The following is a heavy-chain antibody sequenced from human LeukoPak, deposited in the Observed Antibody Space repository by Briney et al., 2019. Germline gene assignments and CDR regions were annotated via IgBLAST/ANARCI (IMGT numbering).Heavy chain of an antibody. J-gene: IGHJ4*02. Sequence: SETLSLTCTVSGDSINNYFWSWIRQSPEKGLEWIAYIYYVGRANYNPSLESRVTMSIDTSKNQFSLRLSSVTAADTAVYYCARLILNFGNNSHFDHWGQGILVTVSS. D-gene: IGHD2/OR15-2a*01. CDR1: GDSINNYF. CDR3: ARLILNFGNNSHFDH. V-gene: IGHV4-59*08. CDR2: IYYVGRA.